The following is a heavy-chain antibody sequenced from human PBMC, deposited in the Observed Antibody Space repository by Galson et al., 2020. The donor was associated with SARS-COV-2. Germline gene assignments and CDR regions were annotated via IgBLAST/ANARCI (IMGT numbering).Heavy chain of an antibody. CDR2: IYSGGST. CDR3: VRSPTLYGDPYDYDIDV. D-gene: IGHD4-17*01. Sequence: GGSLRLSCAASGFTFSSYAMSWVRQAPGKGLEWVSVIYSGGSTYYADSVKGRFTISRDNSKNTLYLQMNSLRAEDTAVYYCVRSPTLYGDPYDYDIDVWGKGTTVTISS. J-gene: IGHJ6*03. V-gene: IGHV3-23*03. CDR1: GFTFSSYA.